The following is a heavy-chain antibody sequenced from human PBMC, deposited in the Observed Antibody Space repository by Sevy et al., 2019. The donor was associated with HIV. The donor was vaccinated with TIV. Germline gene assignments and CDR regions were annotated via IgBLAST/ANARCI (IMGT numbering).Heavy chain of an antibody. V-gene: IGHV3-21*01. J-gene: IGHJ4*02. D-gene: IGHD3-10*01. CDR2: ISSSSSYI. CDR3: ARDLVYYGSGSYYNKFLIPNYSDY. CDR1: GFTFSSYS. Sequence: GGSLRLSCAASGFTFSSYSMNWVRQAPGKGLEWVSSISSSSSYIYYADSVKGRFTISRDNAKNSLYLQMNSLRAEDTAVYYCARDLVYYGSGSYYNKFLIPNYSDYWGQGTLVTVSS.